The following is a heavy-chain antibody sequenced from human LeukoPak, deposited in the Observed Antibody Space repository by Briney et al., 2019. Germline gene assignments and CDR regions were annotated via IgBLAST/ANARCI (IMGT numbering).Heavy chain of an antibody. V-gene: IGHV5-51*01. CDR3: GRQVVRSSSGWKFGY. CDR2: IYPDDSDT. D-gene: IGHD6-19*01. Sequence: GESLKISCTGSGYSISHYWFGWVRQMPGKGLEWMGIIYPDDSDTTYSPSFQGHVTISADKSITTTYLQWDRLKASDTGMYYCGRQVVRSSSGWKFGYWGQGTLVTASS. J-gene: IGHJ4*02. CDR1: GYSISHYW.